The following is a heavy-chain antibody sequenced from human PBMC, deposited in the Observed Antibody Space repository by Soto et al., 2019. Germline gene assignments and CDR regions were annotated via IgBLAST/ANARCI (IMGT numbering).Heavy chain of an antibody. V-gene: IGHV4-4*02. Sequence: SETLSLTCAVSSGSISSSNWWSWVRQPPGKGLEWIGEIYHSGSTNYNPSLKSRITISVDKSKNQFSLKLSSVTAADTAVYYCARDSGLTVAPPGAFDIWGQGTMVTVSS. CDR3: ARDSGLTVAPPGAFDI. CDR1: SGSISSSNW. D-gene: IGHD2-8*01. J-gene: IGHJ3*02. CDR2: IYHSGST.